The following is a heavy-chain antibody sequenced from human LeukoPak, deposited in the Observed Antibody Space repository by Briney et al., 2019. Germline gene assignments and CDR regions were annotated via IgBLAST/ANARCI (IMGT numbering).Heavy chain of an antibody. CDR3: ATQYYYDSSGPFDY. J-gene: IGHJ4*02. CDR2: INPSSGTT. V-gene: IGHV1-46*01. Sequence: ASVKVSCKASGYTFTSYYMHWVRQAPGQGLECMAIINPSSGTTNSAQRFQGRVTMTRDTSTNTLYMELSSLRSEDTVVYYCATQYYYDSSGPFDYWGQGTLVTVSS. CDR1: GYTFTSYY. D-gene: IGHD3-22*01.